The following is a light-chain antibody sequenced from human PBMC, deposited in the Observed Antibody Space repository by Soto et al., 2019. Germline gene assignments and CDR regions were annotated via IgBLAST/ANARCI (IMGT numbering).Light chain of an antibody. V-gene: IGKV3-20*01. J-gene: IGKJ2*01. Sequence: EIVLTQSPGTLSLSPGESATLSCRASQSVDNNYVAWYQQKPGQAPTLLIHGASYRAAGIQDRFSGSVSVTDFTLTISRLEPADFAVLHCQQYCNSPYNFGQGTKLEI. CDR2: GAS. CDR1: QSVDNNY. CDR3: QQYCNSPYN.